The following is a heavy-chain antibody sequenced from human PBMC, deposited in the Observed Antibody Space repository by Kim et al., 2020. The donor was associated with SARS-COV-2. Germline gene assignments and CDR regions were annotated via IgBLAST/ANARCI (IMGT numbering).Heavy chain of an antibody. D-gene: IGHD1-1*01. J-gene: IGHJ4*02. V-gene: IGHV1-46*01. CDR3: ARRRTTTIDSAVFLDY. CDR1: GYTFTSYF. Sequence: ASVKVSCKASGYTFTSYFIHWLRQAPGQGLEWMGIINPGGGSTNYEQKFQGRVTMTRDTSSSTVYMELSSLRSDDTAVYYCARRRTTTIDSAVFLDYWGQGTLVTVSS. CDR2: INPGGGST.